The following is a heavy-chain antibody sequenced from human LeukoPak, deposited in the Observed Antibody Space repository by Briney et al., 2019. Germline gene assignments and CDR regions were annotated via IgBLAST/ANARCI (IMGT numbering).Heavy chain of an antibody. CDR3: ARGRGYCSGGSCYGNWFDP. CDR1: GGSISSGGYY. D-gene: IGHD2-15*01. J-gene: IGHJ5*02. Sequence: PSETLSLTCTVSGGSISSGGYYWSWIRQHPGKGLEWIGYIYYSGSTYYNPSLKSRVTIPVDTSKNQFSLKLSSVTAADTAVYYCARGRGYCSGGSCYGNWFDPWGQGTLVTVSS. CDR2: IYYSGST. V-gene: IGHV4-31*03.